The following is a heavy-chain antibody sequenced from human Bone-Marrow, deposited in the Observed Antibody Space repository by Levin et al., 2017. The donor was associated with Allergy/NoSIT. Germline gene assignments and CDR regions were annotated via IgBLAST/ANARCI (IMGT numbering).Heavy chain of an antibody. V-gene: IGHV3-30*18. Sequence: GESLKISCAASGFTFRSYGMHWVRQVPGRGLEWVAFISSDGRTTKYGDSVKGRFTISRDNPKNILYLQMNSLTVEDTALYYCAKDYYGAGNGMDVWGQGTTVTVSS. J-gene: IGHJ6*02. CDR3: AKDYYGAGNGMDV. D-gene: IGHD3-10*01. CDR2: ISSDGRTT. CDR1: GFTFRSYG.